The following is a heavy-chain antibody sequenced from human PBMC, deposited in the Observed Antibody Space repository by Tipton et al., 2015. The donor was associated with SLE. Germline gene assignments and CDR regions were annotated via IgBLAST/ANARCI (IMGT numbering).Heavy chain of an antibody. CDR2: IYYSGST. Sequence: PGLVKPSETLSLTCTVSGGSISSYYWSWIRQPPGKGLEWIGYIYYSGSTNYNPSLKSRVTISVDTSKNQFSLKLSSVTAADTAVYYCARYKTRGSAFDIWGQGTMVTVSS. V-gene: IGHV4-59*01. CDR1: GGSISSYY. CDR3: ARYKTRGSAFDI. J-gene: IGHJ3*02. D-gene: IGHD1-1*01.